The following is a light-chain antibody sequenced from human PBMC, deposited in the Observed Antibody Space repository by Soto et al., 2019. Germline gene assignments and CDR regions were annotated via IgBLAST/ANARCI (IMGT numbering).Light chain of an antibody. CDR2: AAS. CDR1: QSISSY. J-gene: IGKJ3*01. V-gene: IGKV1-39*01. CDR3: QQSFTSPLT. Sequence: DIQMTQSPSSLSASVGDRVTITCRASQSISSYLNWYQQKPGKAPKLLIYAASNLQSGVPSRFSGSGSGIDFTLTISSLQPEDFATYYCQQSFTSPLTFGPGTKVD.